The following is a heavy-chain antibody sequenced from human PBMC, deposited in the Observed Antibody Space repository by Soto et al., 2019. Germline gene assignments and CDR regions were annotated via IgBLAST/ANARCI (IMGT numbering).Heavy chain of an antibody. CDR1: GGTFSSYA. D-gene: IGHD3-3*01. CDR3: AAGQFTIFGVVVQVGAFDV. Sequence: SVNVSCKASGGTFSSYAISCVRQAPGQGLEWMGGIIPIFGTANYAQKFQGRVTITADESTSTAYMELSSLRSGDTAVYYCAAGQFTIFGVVVQVGAFDVWGQGTMVTVSS. J-gene: IGHJ3*01. CDR2: IIPIFGTA. V-gene: IGHV1-69*13.